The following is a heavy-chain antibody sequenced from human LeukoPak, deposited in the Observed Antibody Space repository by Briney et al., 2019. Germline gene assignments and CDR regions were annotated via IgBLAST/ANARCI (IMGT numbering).Heavy chain of an antibody. V-gene: IGHV4-34*01. CDR1: GGSFSGYY. CDR2: INHSGST. Sequence: PSETLSLTCAVYGGSFSGYYWSWIRQPPGKGLEWIGEINHSGSTNYNPSLKSRVTISVDTSKNQFSLKLSSVTAADTAVYYCARGICPDYWGQGTLVTVSS. J-gene: IGHJ4*02. CDR3: ARGICPDY.